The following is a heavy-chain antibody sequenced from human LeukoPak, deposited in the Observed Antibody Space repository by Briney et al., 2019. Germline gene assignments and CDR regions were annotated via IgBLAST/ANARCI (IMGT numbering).Heavy chain of an antibody. CDR2: ISGSGGST. CDR1: GFTFSSYA. J-gene: IGHJ4*02. D-gene: IGHD3-10*01. Sequence: QAGGSLRLSCAASGFTFSSYAMSWVRQAPGKGLEWVSAISGSGGSTYYADSVKGRFTISRDNSKNTLYLQMNSLRAEDTAVYYCAKDRYGSGSGLDYWGQGTLVTVSS. CDR3: AKDRYGSGSGLDY. V-gene: IGHV3-23*01.